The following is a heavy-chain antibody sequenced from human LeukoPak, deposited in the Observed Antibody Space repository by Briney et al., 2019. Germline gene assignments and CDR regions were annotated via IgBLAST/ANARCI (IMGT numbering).Heavy chain of an antibody. CDR3: AKDSDYYYYMDV. J-gene: IGHJ6*03. Sequence: PGGSLRLSCAASGFTFSSYALHWVRQTPGKGLEWVAVISYDGSNKYYADSVKGRFTISRDNSKNTLYMQMNSLGAEDTAVYYCAKDSDYYYYMDVWGKGTTVTVSS. CDR1: GFTFSSYA. CDR2: ISYDGSNK. V-gene: IGHV3-30-3*01.